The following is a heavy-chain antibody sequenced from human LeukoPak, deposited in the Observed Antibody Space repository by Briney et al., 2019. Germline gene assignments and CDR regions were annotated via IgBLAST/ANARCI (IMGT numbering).Heavy chain of an antibody. CDR2: IHHSGST. D-gene: IGHD3-10*01. Sequence: LRLSCAASGFTLSSYSMSWVRQHPGKGLEWIGYIHHSGSTYYNPSLKSRVIISVDTSKNQFSLKLNSVTAADTAVYYCASYGSGSYRFDPWGQGTLVTVSS. J-gene: IGHJ5*02. CDR3: ASYGSGSYRFDP. V-gene: IGHV4-31*02. CDR1: GFTLSSYS.